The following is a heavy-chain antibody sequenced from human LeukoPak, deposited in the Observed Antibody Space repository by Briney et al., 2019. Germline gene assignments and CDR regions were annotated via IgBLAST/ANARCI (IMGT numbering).Heavy chain of an antibody. Sequence: ASVKVSCKASGYTFTSYAMHWVRQAPGQRLEWMGWINAGNGNTKYSQKFQGRVTITRDTSASTAYMELSSLRSEDTAVYYCARGDPGYCSSTSCYLHYYGMDVWGQGTTVTVSS. V-gene: IGHV1-3*01. D-gene: IGHD2-2*01. CDR2: INAGNGNT. CDR1: GYTFTSYA. J-gene: IGHJ6*02. CDR3: ARGDPGYCSSTSCYLHYYGMDV.